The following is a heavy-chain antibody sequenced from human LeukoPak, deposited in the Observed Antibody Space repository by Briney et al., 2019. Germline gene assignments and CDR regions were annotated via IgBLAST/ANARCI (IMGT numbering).Heavy chain of an antibody. J-gene: IGHJ4*02. CDR1: GGSISSYY. V-gene: IGHV4-59*01. CDR3: ARGGSRWYLDWDY. D-gene: IGHD6-19*01. Sequence: SETLSLTCTVSGGSISSYYWSWIRQPPGKGLEWIGYIYYSGSTNYNPSLKSRVTISVDTSKNQFSLKLNSVTAADTAVYYCARGGSRWYLDWDYWGQGTLVTVSS. CDR2: IYYSGST.